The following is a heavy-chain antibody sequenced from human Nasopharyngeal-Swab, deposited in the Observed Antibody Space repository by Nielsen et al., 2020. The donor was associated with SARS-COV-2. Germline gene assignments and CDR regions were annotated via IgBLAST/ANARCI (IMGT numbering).Heavy chain of an antibody. Sequence: WIRQPPGKGLEWIGSIYYSGSTYYNPSLKSRVTISVDTSKNQFSLKLSSVTAADTAVYYCAKSPPRGWGYYYYMDVWGKGPRSPSP. V-gene: IGHV4-39*01. D-gene: IGHD6-19*01. CDR2: IYYSGST. J-gene: IGHJ6*03. CDR3: AKSPPRGWGYYYYMDV.